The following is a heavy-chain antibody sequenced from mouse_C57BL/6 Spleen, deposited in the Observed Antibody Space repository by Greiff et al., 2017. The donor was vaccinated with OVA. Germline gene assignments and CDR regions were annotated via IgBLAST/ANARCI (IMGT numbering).Heavy chain of an antibody. Sequence: VQLQQSGPELVKPGASVKISCKASGYTFTDYYMNWVKQSHGKSLEWIGDINPNNGGTSYNQKFKGKATLTVDKSSSTAYMELSSLTSEDSAVYYCARGGSSSLYAMDYWGQGTSVTVSS. CDR2: INPNNGGT. CDR1: GYTFTDYY. V-gene: IGHV1-26*01. D-gene: IGHD1-1*01. CDR3: ARGGSSSLYAMDY. J-gene: IGHJ4*01.